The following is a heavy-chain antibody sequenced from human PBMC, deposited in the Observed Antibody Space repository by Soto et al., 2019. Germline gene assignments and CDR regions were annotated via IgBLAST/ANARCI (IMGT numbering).Heavy chain of an antibody. Sequence: PSETLSLSCTVSGGSISSYYWSWIRQPPGKGLEWIGYIYYSGSTNHNPSLKSRVTVSVDTSKNQFSLKLSSVTAADTAVYYCARGWLQFDYWGQGTLVTVSS. CDR3: ARGWLQFDY. J-gene: IGHJ4*02. V-gene: IGHV4-59*01. CDR1: GGSISSYY. CDR2: IYYSGST. D-gene: IGHD5-12*01.